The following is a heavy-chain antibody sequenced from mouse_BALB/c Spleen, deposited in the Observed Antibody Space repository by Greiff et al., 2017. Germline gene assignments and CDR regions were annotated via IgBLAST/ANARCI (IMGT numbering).Heavy chain of an antibody. D-gene: IGHD1-1*01. V-gene: IGHV3-8*02. J-gene: IGHJ4*01. CDR3: ARRRTYGAMDY. Sequence: EVKLEESGPRLVKPSQTLALTCSVTGDSITSCYWNWIRKFPGNKLEYMGYINYSGSTYYNPSLKSRISITRDTSKNQYYLQLNSVTTEDTATYYCARRRTYGAMDYWGQGTAVTVSS. CDR2: INYSGST. CDR1: GDSITSCY.